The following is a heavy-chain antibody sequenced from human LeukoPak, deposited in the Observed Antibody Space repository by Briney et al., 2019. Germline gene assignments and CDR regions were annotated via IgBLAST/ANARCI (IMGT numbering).Heavy chain of an antibody. V-gene: IGHV3-48*01. Sequence: HPGGSLRLSCAASGFTFRSYSMNWVRQAPGKGLEWVSYISSSNVNIYYADSAKGRFTISRDNSKNTLYLQMNSLRAEDTAVYYCARDLPITMIVADAFDIWGQGTMVTVSS. J-gene: IGHJ3*02. CDR2: ISSSNVNI. D-gene: IGHD3-22*01. CDR3: ARDLPITMIVADAFDI. CDR1: GFTFRSYS.